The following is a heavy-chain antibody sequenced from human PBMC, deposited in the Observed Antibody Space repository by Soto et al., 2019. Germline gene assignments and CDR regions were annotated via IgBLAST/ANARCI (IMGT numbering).Heavy chain of an antibody. J-gene: IGHJ5*02. CDR1: GFTFSSYA. CDR2: ISGSGGST. CDR3: AMSNSNDLYYHVEP. D-gene: IGHD3-22*01. V-gene: IGHV3-23*01. Sequence: GGSLRLSCAASGFTFSSYAMSWVRQAPGKGLEWVSAISGSGGSTYYADSVKGRVSISRDNGKGSLLLQMGSLRAEDTDVYFCAMSNSNDLYYHVEPLAQGTTVTVSP.